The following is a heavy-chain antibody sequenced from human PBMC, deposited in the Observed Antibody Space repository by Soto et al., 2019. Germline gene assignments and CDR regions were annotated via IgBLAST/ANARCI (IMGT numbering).Heavy chain of an antibody. Sequence: QVQLVQSGAGVKKPGSSVKVSCKASGGTFSSYAISWVRQAPGQGLEWMGEIIPIFGTANYAQKFQGRVTITADESTSXXNRELSRLSTEDTAVYYGARDRGPSSGYRPDSFEPWGQGTLVTVSS. CDR2: IIPIFGTA. J-gene: IGHJ5*02. D-gene: IGHD3-22*01. V-gene: IGHV1-69*12. CDR3: ARDRGPSSGYRPDSFEP. CDR1: GGTFSSYA.